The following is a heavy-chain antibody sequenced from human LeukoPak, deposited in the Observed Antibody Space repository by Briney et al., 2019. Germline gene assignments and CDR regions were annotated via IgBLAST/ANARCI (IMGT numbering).Heavy chain of an antibody. V-gene: IGHV3-48*03. CDR3: ARYKDGYNWDDGQYYYYMDV. Sequence: PGGSLRLSCAASGFTFSSYEMNWVRQAPGKGLEWVSYISSSGSTIYYADSVKGRFTNSRNNAKNSLYLQMNSLRAEDTAVYYCARYKDGYNWDDGQYYYYMDVWGKGTTVTISS. D-gene: IGHD5-24*01. J-gene: IGHJ6*03. CDR2: ISSSGSTI. CDR1: GFTFSSYE.